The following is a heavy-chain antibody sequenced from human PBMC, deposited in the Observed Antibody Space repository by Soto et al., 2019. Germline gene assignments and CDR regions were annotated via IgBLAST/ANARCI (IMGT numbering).Heavy chain of an antibody. Sequence: PGGSLRLSCAVSGFSLSNYAMSWVRHTPGKGLEWVSAISGSGSNTYYIDSVKGRFTISRDKSKTTLFLQMNNLRAEDTAVYYCAKGGITLVRGSFDYWGQGALVTVSS. CDR2: ISGSGSNT. J-gene: IGHJ4*02. CDR1: GFSLSNYA. V-gene: IGHV3-23*01. CDR3: AKGGITLVRGSFDY. D-gene: IGHD3-10*01.